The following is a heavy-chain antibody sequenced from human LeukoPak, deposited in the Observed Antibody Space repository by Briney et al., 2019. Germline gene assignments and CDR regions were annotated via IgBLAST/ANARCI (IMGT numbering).Heavy chain of an antibody. J-gene: IGHJ6*02. CDR3: ARVRDSSSWPSPDYYYYYGMDV. CDR1: DGSISSGSYY. D-gene: IGHD6-13*01. Sequence: SQTLSLTCTVSDGSISSGSYYWSWIRQPPGEGLEWIGYIYYSGSTNYNPSLKSRVTISVDTSKNQLSLKLSSVTAADTAVYYCARVRDSSSWPSPDYYYYYGMDVWGQGTTVTVSS. V-gene: IGHV4-61*01. CDR2: IYYSGST.